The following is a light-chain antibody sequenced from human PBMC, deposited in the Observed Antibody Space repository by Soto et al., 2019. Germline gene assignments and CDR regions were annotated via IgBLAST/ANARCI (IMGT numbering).Light chain of an antibody. CDR3: QQHGTSPIT. Sequence: EIVITQCPVTLSVSPGGRATLSCRASQSVSSSYLAWYQQKPGQTPRLLVYGASSRATGIPDRFSGSGSGTDFTLTISRLEPEDFAVYYCQQHGTSPITFGQGTRLEIK. CDR1: QSVSSSY. V-gene: IGKV3-20*01. CDR2: GAS. J-gene: IGKJ5*01.